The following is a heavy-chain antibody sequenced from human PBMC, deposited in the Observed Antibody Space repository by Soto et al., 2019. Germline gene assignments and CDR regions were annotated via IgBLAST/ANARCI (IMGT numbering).Heavy chain of an antibody. CDR1: GFTFSNYA. CDR2: IGTNGGST. J-gene: IGHJ4*02. CDR3: ARLADSTLRRYYYDTKLRYFDY. V-gene: IGHV3-64D*06. Sequence: PGGSLRLSXSASGFTFSNYALHWVRQAPGKGLEYVSSIGTNGGSTFYADSVKGRFTISRDNSKNTLYLQMRSLRAEDTAVYYCARLADSTLRRYYYDTKLRYFDYWGQGTLVTVSS. D-gene: IGHD3-22*01.